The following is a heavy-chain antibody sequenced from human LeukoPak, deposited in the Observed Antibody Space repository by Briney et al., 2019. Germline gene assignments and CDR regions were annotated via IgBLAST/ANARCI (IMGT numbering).Heavy chain of an antibody. CDR2: IYYSGST. V-gene: IGHV4-39*01. CDR3: ARPCSSTSCYHAFDI. D-gene: IGHD2-2*01. CDR1: GGSISSSSYY. J-gene: IGHJ3*02. Sequence: PSETLSLTCTVSGGSISSSSYYWGWIRQPPGMGLEWIVSIYYSGSTYYDPSLKTRVTISLDTTKNQFSLKLRSVTAADTAVYYCARPCSSTSCYHAFDIWGQGTMVTVSS.